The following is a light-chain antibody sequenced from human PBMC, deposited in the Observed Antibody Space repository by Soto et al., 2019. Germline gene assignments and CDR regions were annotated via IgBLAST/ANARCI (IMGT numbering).Light chain of an antibody. Sequence: DIQMTQSPSTLSASVGDRVTITCRASQNIRSRLAWYQQKPGKAPRLLIYDASSLESGVPSRFSGSGSGTEFTLTISSLQPDDFATYYCQQYNSYSVTFGQGTKVDIK. V-gene: IGKV1-5*01. CDR2: DAS. J-gene: IGKJ1*01. CDR1: QNIRSR. CDR3: QQYNSYSVT.